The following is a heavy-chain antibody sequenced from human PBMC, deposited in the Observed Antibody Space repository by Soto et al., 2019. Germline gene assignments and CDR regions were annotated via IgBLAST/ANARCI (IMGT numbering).Heavy chain of an antibody. CDR3: ARDQGELAKFDY. V-gene: IGHV3-30-3*01. Sequence: GGSLRLSCAASGFTFSSYAVHWVRQAPGKGLEWVAVISYDGSNKYYADSVKGRFTISRDNSKNTLYLQMNSLRAEDTAVYYCARDQGELAKFDYWGQGTLVTVSS. CDR2: ISYDGSNK. J-gene: IGHJ4*02. D-gene: IGHD1-26*01. CDR1: GFTFSSYA.